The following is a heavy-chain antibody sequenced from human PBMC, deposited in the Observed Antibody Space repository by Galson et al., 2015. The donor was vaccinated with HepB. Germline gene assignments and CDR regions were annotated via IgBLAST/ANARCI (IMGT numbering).Heavy chain of an antibody. CDR1: GFTFSSYG. CDR2: IWYDGSNK. Sequence: SLRLSCAASGFTFSSYGMHWVRQAPGKGLEWVAVIWYDGSNKYYADSVKGRFTISRDNSKNTLYLQMNSLRAEDTAVYYCARASNYYGSGSYKLLSYWGQGTLVTVSS. V-gene: IGHV3-33*08. D-gene: IGHD3-10*01. J-gene: IGHJ4*02. CDR3: ARASNYYGSGSYKLLSY.